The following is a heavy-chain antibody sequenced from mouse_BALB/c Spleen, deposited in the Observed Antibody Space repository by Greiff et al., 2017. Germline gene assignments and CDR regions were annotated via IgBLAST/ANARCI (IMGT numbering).Heavy chain of an antibody. CDR2: ISSGGST. Sequence: EVKVEESGGDLVKPGGSLKLSCAASGFTFSSYGMSWVRQTPDKRLEWVATISSGGSTYYPDSVKGRFTISRDNARNILYLQMSSLRSEDTAMYYCARSLVFDYWGQGTTLTVSS. CDR1: GFTFSSYG. J-gene: IGHJ2*01. V-gene: IGHV5-6-5*01. D-gene: IGHD6-1*01. CDR3: ARSLVFDY.